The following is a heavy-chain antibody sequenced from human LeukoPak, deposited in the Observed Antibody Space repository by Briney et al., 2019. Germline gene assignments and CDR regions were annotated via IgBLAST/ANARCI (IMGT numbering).Heavy chain of an antibody. Sequence: PGGSLILSCAAYGFTFRNYVMASVRQAPGKVLEWVSVMYTLGNTYYADSVRGRFTISRDNSKNTLYLQMNSLRAEDTAVYYCAGYSGGYPYYMDVWGKGTTVTISS. CDR2: MYTLGNT. J-gene: IGHJ6*03. V-gene: IGHV3-66*01. CDR3: AGYSGGYPYYMDV. D-gene: IGHD1-26*01. CDR1: GFTFRNYV.